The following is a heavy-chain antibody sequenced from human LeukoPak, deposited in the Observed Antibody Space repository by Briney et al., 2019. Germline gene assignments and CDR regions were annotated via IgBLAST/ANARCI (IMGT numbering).Heavy chain of an antibody. CDR2: ISSGSTI. CDR3: ARESIAVAGAPFDY. D-gene: IGHD6-19*01. CDR1: GFTFSSYE. V-gene: IGHV3-48*03. J-gene: IGHJ4*02. Sequence: GGSLRLSCAAYGFTFSSYEMNWVRQAPGKGLEWVSYISSGSTIYDADSVKGRFTISRDNAKNSLYLQMSSLRAEDTAVYYCARESIAVAGAPFDYWGQGTLVTVSS.